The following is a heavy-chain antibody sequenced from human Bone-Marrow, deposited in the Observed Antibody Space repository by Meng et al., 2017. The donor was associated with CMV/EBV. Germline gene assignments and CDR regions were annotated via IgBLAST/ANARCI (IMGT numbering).Heavy chain of an antibody. CDR2: ISHSGYA. Sequence: SETLSLTCTVSDSSISSHYFWAWIRQSPEEGLEWIGTISHSGYAYYNPSLTSRVTMSVDTSKSQFSLRVNSVTAADTALYYCARVRSEYSGYYLFDYWGQGTLVTVSP. V-gene: IGHV4-38-2*02. CDR3: ARVRSEYSGYYLFDY. CDR1: DSSISSHYF. D-gene: IGHD3-22*01. J-gene: IGHJ4*02.